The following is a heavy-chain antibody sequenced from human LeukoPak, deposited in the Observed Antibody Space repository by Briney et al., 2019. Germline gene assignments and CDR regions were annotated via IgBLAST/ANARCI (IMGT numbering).Heavy chain of an antibody. V-gene: IGHV4-39*07. CDR1: GGSISSYY. Sequence: SETLSLTCTVSGGSISSYYWGWIRQPPGKGLEWIGSIYYSGSTYYNPSLKSRVTISVDTSKNQFSLKLSSVTAADTAVYYCARGPIITMVRGVIYAFDIWGQGTMVTVSS. J-gene: IGHJ3*02. D-gene: IGHD3-10*01. CDR3: ARGPIITMVRGVIYAFDI. CDR2: IYYSGST.